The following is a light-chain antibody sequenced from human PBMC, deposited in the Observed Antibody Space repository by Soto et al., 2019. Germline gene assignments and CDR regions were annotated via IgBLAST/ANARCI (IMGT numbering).Light chain of an antibody. CDR2: AAS. V-gene: IGKV1-6*01. CDR1: QGIRND. J-gene: IGKJ1*01. CDR3: LQYYNYPRT. Sequence: AMQMTQSPSSLSASVGDRVTITRRASQGIRNDLGWYQQKPGNAPKLLIYAASSLQSGVPSRFSGSGSGADFTLTISSLQPEDFATYYCLQYYNYPRTFGQGTKEEIK.